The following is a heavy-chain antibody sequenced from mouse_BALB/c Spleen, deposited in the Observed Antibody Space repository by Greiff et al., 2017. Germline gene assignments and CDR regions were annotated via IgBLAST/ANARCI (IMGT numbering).Heavy chain of an antibody. CDR1: GFTFSDYY. D-gene: IGHD3-1*01. Sequence: EVQGVESGGGLVKPGGSLKLSCAASGFTFSDYYMYWVRQTPEKRLEWVATISDGGSYTYYPDSVKGRFTISRDNAKNNLYLQMSSLKSEDTAMYYCARAGSSGPYAMDYWGQGTSVTVSS. CDR2: ISDGGSYT. J-gene: IGHJ4*01. V-gene: IGHV5-4*02. CDR3: ARAGSSGPYAMDY.